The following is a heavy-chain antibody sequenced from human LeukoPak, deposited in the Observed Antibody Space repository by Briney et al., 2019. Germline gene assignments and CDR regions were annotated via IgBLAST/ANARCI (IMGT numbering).Heavy chain of an antibody. CDR2: IWYDGSNK. D-gene: IGHD5/OR15-5a*01. J-gene: IGHJ6*03. CDR1: GFIFSDYG. Sequence: PPGRSLRLSCAASGFIFSDYGMHWVRQAPGKGLEWVAVIWYDGSNKYYADSVKGRFTVSRDNSRNTLYLQMNSLRAEDTAVYYCARGGGSRFYYYCLMDVWGKGASVTVSS. V-gene: IGHV3-33*01. CDR3: ARGGGSRFYYYCLMDV.